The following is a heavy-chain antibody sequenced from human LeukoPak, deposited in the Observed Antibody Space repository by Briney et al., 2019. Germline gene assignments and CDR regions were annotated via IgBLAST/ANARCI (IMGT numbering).Heavy chain of an antibody. J-gene: IGHJ4*02. D-gene: IGHD6-13*01. V-gene: IGHV4-38-2*02. CDR3: ARFSSSWYPTDY. Sequence: SETLSLTCTVSGYSISSGYYWGWIRQPPGKGLEWIGSIYHSGSTNYNPSLKSRVTISVDTSKNQFSLKLSSVTAADTAVYYCARFSSSWYPTDYWGQGTLVTVSS. CDR1: GYSISSGYY. CDR2: IYHSGST.